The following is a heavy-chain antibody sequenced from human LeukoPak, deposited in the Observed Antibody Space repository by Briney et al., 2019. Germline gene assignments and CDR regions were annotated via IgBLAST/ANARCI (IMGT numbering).Heavy chain of an antibody. CDR2: IRHDETNS. CDR3: AKEYTPSSPLGELDS. D-gene: IGHD6-6*01. J-gene: IGHJ4*02. V-gene: IGHV3-30*02. CDR1: GFNLNSYA. Sequence: PGGSLRLSCAVSGFNLNSYAMHWVRQAPGKGLEWVAVIRHDETNSFYAGSVQGRFTISRDTSKKLLYLQMNSLRVEDTPVYYCAKEYTPSSPLGELDSWGQGTLVTVSS.